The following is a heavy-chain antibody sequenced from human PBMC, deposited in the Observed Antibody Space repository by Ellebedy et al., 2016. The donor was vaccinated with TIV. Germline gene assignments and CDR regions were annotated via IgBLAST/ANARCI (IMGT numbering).Heavy chain of an antibody. Sequence: SQTLSLTCAISGDSVSSNSAAWNWIRQSPSRGLEWLGRTYYRSKWYNDYAVSVKSRITINPDTSKNQFSLQLNSVTPEDTAVYYCARTDCTNGICYWSSSTGWFDPWGQGTLVTVSS. CDR3: ARTDCTNGICYWSSSTGWFDP. CDR2: TYYRSKWYN. J-gene: IGHJ5*02. CDR1: GDSVSSNSAA. D-gene: IGHD2-8*01. V-gene: IGHV6-1*01.